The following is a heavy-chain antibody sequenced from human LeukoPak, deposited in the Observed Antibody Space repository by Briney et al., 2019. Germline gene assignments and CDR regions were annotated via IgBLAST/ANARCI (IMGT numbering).Heavy chain of an antibody. Sequence: SQTLSLTCTVSGGSISSGGYYWSWIRQHPGKGLEWIGYIYYSGSTYYNPSLKSRVTISVDTSKNQFSLKLSSVTAADTAVYYCARIGYYGSGTYGMDVWGQGTTVNVSS. CDR3: ARIGYYGSGTYGMDV. J-gene: IGHJ6*02. V-gene: IGHV4-31*03. CDR2: IYYSGST. CDR1: GGSISSGGYY. D-gene: IGHD3-10*01.